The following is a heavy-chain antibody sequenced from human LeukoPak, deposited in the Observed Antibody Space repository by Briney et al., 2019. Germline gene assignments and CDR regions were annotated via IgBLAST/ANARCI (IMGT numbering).Heavy chain of an antibody. CDR1: GGSFSGYY. CDR3: ARDQGYCSGGSCYSGWFDP. D-gene: IGHD2-15*01. J-gene: IGHJ5*02. Sequence: SQTLSLTCAVSGGSFSGYYWSWIRQPPGKGLEWIGEINHSGSTNYNPSLKRRVTISLDTSKNQFSLKLSSVTAADTAVYYCARDQGYCSGGSCYSGWFDPWGQGTLVTVSS. V-gene: IGHV4-34*01. CDR2: INHSGST.